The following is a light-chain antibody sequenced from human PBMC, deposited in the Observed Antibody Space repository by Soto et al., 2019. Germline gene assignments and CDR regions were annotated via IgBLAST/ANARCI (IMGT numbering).Light chain of an antibody. V-gene: IGLV2-23*01. J-gene: IGLJ3*02. CDR2: EGT. CDR3: CSYAGSRTFV. Sequence: QSALTQPASVSGSPGQSITVSCTGTSSDVGAYNLVSWYQQHPGKAPRLIIYEGTKRPSGISDRFPGSKSDNTASLTISGLRAEDEAHYHCCSYAGSRTFVFGGGTKLTVL. CDR1: SSDVGAYNL.